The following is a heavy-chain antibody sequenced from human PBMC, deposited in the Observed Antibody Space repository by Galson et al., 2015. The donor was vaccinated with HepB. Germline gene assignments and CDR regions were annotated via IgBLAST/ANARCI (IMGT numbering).Heavy chain of an antibody. CDR1: GFSLSTSGMC. V-gene: IGHV2-70*01. D-gene: IGHD5-24*01. Sequence: PALVKPTQTLTLTCTFSGFSLSTSGMCVSWIRQPPGKALEWLALIDWDDDKYYSTSLKTRLTISKDTSKNQVVLTMTNMDPVDTATYYCARTMEGMAVPTLMDVWGQGTTVTVSS. J-gene: IGHJ6*02. CDR3: ARTMEGMAVPTLMDV. CDR2: IDWDDDK.